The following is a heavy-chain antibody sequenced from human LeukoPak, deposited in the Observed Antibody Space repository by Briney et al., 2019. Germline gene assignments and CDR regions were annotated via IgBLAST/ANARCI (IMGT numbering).Heavy chain of an antibody. CDR2: IYHSGST. Sequence: PSETLSLTCTVSGGSISSSSYYRGWIRQPPGKGLEWIGEIYHSGSTNYNPSLKSRVTISVDKSKNQFSLKLSSVTAADTAVYYCARVDQLGLGYFDYWGQGTLVTVSS. CDR3: ARVDQLGLGYFDY. V-gene: IGHV4-39*07. D-gene: IGHD7-27*01. CDR1: GGSISSSSYY. J-gene: IGHJ4*02.